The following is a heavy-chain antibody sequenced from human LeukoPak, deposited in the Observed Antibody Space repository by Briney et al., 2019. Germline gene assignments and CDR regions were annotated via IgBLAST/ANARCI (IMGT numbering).Heavy chain of an antibody. J-gene: IGHJ6*03. D-gene: IGHD3-3*02. CDR3: ARHRRQAFWENNFYYYYYMDV. V-gene: IGHV4-39*01. Sequence: SETLSLTCTVSGDSISSSNYYWGWIRQPPGKGLEWIGSIYYSGSTYYNPSLKSRVTISVDTSKNQFSLKLSSVTAADTAVYYCARHRRQAFWENNFYYYYYMDVWGKGTTVTVSS. CDR2: IYYSGST. CDR1: GDSISSSNYY.